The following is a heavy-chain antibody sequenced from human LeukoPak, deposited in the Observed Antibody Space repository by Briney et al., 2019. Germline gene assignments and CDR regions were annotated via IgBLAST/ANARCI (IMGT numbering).Heavy chain of an antibody. CDR2: ISYDGSNK. D-gene: IGHD3-22*01. Sequence: HPGGSLRLSCAASGFTFSSYGMHWVRQAPGKGLEWVAVISYDGSNKYYADSVKGRFTISRDNSKNTLYLQMNSLRAEDTAVYYCAKDGGESSGYTFDYWGQGTLVTVSS. V-gene: IGHV3-30*18. CDR3: AKDGGESSGYTFDY. CDR1: GFTFSSYG. J-gene: IGHJ4*02.